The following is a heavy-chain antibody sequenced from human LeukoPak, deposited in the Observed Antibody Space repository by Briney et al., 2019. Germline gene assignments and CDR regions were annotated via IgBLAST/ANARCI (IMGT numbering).Heavy chain of an antibody. CDR1: GGSISGSSYY. CDR3: ARVYCSGGTCSFDY. V-gene: IGHV4-39*01. J-gene: IGHJ4*02. Sequence: SETLSLTCTVSGGSISGSSYYWGWIRQPPGKGLEWIGSIYYSGSTYYNPSLKSRATISVDTSKHQFSLRLSSVTAADMAVYYCARVYCSGGTCSFDYWGQGTLVTVSS. CDR2: IYYSGST. D-gene: IGHD2-15*01.